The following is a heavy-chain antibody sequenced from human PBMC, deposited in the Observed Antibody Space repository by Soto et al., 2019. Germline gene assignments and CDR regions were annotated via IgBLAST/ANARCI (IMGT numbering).Heavy chain of an antibody. CDR1: GATISSGGYS. CDR2: IYHSGST. CDR3: ATGRDGNYYYYWYFHV. D-gene: IGHD3-10*01. V-gene: IGHV4-30-2*01. J-gene: IGHJ2*01. Sequence: SETLSLTCAVSGATISSGGYSWNWIRQAPGKGLEWIGHIYHSGSTQYNPSLKSRVTISVDRSKNQFSLNLNSLTAADTAVYYCATGRDGNYYYYWYFHVWGPGTQVTVSS.